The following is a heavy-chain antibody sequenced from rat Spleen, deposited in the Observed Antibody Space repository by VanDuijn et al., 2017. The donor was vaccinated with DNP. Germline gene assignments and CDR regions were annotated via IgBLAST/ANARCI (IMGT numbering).Heavy chain of an antibody. Sequence: EVQLVESGGGLVQPGRSLKLSCIVSGITFSDHNMAWVRQAPKKGLEWVATISYDGSSTYYRDSVKGRFTISRDNAKSTLYLQMDSLRSEDTATYYCARHDYFDYWGQGVMVTVSS. CDR3: ARHDYFDY. CDR2: ISYDGSST. J-gene: IGHJ2*01. V-gene: IGHV5-7*01. CDR1: GITFSDHN.